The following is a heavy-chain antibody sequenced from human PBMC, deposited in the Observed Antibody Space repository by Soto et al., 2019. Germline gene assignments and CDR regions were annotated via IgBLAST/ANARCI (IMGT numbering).Heavy chain of an antibody. D-gene: IGHD3-9*01. J-gene: IGHJ5*02. CDR1: GGSFSGYY. V-gene: IGHV4-34*01. CDR3: ARGRRYYDILTGYLGVLFDP. CDR2: INHSGST. Sequence: SETLSLTCAVYGGSFSGYYWSWIRQPPGKGLEWIGEINHSGSTNYNPSHKSRVTKSVDTSKNQFSLKLSSVTAADTAVYYFARGRRYYDILTGYLGVLFDPWGQGTLVTVSS.